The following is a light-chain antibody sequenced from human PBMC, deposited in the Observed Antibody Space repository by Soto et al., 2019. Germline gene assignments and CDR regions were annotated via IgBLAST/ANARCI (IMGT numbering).Light chain of an antibody. CDR2: EVS. J-gene: IGLJ1*01. CDR3: SSYTSSGTQV. Sequence: QSALTQPASVSGSPGQSITISCTGTSSDVGGYNYVSWYQQHPGKAPKLMISEVSNRPPGVSNRFSGSKSGNTASLTISGLQGEDEADYYCSSYTSSGTQVFGTGTKLTVL. V-gene: IGLV2-14*01. CDR1: SSDVGGYNY.